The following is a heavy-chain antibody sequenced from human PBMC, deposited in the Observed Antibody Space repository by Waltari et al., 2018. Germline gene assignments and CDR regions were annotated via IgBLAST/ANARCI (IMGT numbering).Heavy chain of an antibody. CDR1: GFTFSSYA. Sequence: QVQLVESGGGVVQPGRSLRLSCAASGFTFSSYAMHWVRQAPGKGLEWVAVISYDGSNKYYADSVKGRFTISRDNSKNTLYLQMNSLRAEDTAVYYCARDRGQSYDILTGYFSDLCCYFDYWGQGTLVTVSS. CDR2: ISYDGSNK. CDR3: ARDRGQSYDILTGYFSDLCCYFDY. J-gene: IGHJ4*02. V-gene: IGHV3-30-3*01. D-gene: IGHD3-9*01.